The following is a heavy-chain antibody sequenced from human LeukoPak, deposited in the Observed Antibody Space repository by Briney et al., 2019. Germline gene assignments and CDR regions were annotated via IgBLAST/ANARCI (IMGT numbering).Heavy chain of an antibody. CDR1: GLTFSSYS. CDR2: ISSSSSYI. J-gene: IGHJ4*02. Sequence: PGGSLRLSCAASGLTFSSYSMNWVRQAPGKGLEWVSSISSSSSYIYYADSVKGRFTISRDNAKTLLYLQMNSLKAEDTAVYYCARDHVEMATSGVDYWGQGTLVTVSS. D-gene: IGHD5-24*01. V-gene: IGHV3-21*01. CDR3: ARDHVEMATSGVDY.